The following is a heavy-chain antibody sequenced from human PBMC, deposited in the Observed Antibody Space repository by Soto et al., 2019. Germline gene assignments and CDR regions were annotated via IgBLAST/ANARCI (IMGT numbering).Heavy chain of an antibody. Sequence: QVQLQQSGPGLVKPSQTLSLTCAISGDSVSSNDAVWNWIRQSPSRGLEWLGRTYSRSIWQTEYAVAGEGRMTIIPAASTNQFSRQLNPLTPADTAMYYCARLAGNSWLDHWGQGTLVTVSA. CDR2: TYSRSIWQT. J-gene: IGHJ5*02. V-gene: IGHV6-1*01. CDR1: GDSVSSNDAV. CDR3: ARLAGNSWLDH.